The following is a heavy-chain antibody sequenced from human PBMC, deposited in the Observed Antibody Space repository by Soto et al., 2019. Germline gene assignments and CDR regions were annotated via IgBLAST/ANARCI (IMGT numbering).Heavy chain of an antibody. Sequence: EVQLVESGGGLVQPGGSLRLSCAVSGFTFSDHFMDWVRQAPGKGLEWVARSRNKANSYTTVYAASVQDRFTVSRDDSKDLFFLQMNSLKTEDTAVYFCARGRDSFDYWGQGTLVTVSS. J-gene: IGHJ4*02. V-gene: IGHV3-72*01. CDR1: GFTFSDHF. CDR2: SRNKANSYTT. CDR3: ARGRDSFDY.